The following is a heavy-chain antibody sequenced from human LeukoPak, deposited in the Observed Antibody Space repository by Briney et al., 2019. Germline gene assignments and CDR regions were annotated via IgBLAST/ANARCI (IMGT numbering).Heavy chain of an antibody. CDR2: IYHSGTT. Sequence: SGTLSLTCAVSGGPISSTNWWGWVRQPPGKGLEWIGEIYHSGTTNYTPSLKSRVTMSVDKSNNHFSLRLTSVTAADTAIYYCARMDNSGDAFDIWGQGTMVTVSS. J-gene: IGHJ3*02. CDR1: GGPISSTNW. V-gene: IGHV4-4*02. CDR3: ARMDNSGDAFDI. D-gene: IGHD2-2*03.